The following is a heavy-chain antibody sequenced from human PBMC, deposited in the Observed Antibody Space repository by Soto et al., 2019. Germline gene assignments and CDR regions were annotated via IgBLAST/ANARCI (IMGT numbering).Heavy chain of an antibody. V-gene: IGHV3-53*01. CDR1: GFTVSSNY. D-gene: IGHD6-13*01. Sequence: GGSLRLSCAASGFTVSSNYMSWVRQAPGKGLEWVSVIYSGGSTYYADSVKGRFTISIDNSKNTLYLQMNSLRAEDTAVYYCARDTLIAAAGKKDDYYYYGMDVWGQGTTVTVSS. CDR2: IYSGGST. J-gene: IGHJ6*02. CDR3: ARDTLIAAAGKKDDYYYYGMDV.